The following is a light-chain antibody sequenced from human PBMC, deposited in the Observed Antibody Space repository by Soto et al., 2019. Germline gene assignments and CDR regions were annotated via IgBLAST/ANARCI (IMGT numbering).Light chain of an antibody. V-gene: IGKV3-20*01. CDR2: DAS. CDR3: QQYGSSPRT. CDR1: QSVSRSY. Sequence: EIVWTQSPGTLSLSPGQRATLSCRASQSVSRSYLAWYQQKPGQAPRLLIYDASSRATGIPDRFSGSGSGTDFTLTISRLEAEDFAVYYCQQYGSSPRTFGQGTKVDIK. J-gene: IGKJ1*01.